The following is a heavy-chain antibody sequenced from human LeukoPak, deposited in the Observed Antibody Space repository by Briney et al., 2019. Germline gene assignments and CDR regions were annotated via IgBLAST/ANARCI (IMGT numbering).Heavy chain of an antibody. V-gene: IGHV4-31*03. D-gene: IGHD3-10*01. CDR1: GGSISSGDYY. CDR3: ARVLSGRGYFDS. CDR2: IYYSGST. J-gene: IGHJ4*02. Sequence: SQTLSLTCTVSGGSISSGDYYWSWIRQHPGKGLEWIGYIYYSGSTYYNPSLKSRVTISVDTSKNQFSLKLSSVTAADTAMYYCARVLSGRGYFDSWGQGTLVTVSS.